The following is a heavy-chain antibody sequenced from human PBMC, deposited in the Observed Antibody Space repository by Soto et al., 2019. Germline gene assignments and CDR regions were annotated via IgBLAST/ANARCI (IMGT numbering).Heavy chain of an antibody. J-gene: IGHJ4*02. CDR2: IYYSGRT. CDR1: GGSISSGGYH. Sequence: SETLSLTCTVSGGSISSGGYHWSWIRQHPGKGLEWIGYIYYSGRTYYNPSLKSRVTISADTSKNQFSLKLSSVTAADTAVYYCARTAAAGKTADYWGEGTLVTVSS. CDR3: ARTAAAGKTADY. D-gene: IGHD6-13*01. V-gene: IGHV4-31*03.